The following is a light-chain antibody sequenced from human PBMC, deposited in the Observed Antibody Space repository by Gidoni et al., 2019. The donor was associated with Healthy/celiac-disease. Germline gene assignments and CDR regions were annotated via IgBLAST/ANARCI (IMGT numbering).Light chain of an antibody. CDR3: QSYDSSLSGL. V-gene: IGLV1-40*01. CDR1: RSNIGAGYD. Sequence: QSVLTQPPSVSGAPGQGVTISCTGSRSNIGAGYDVHWYQQLPGTAPKLLIYGNSNRPSGVPDRFSGSKSGTSASLAITGLQAEDEADYYCQSYDSSLSGLFGGGTKLTVL. J-gene: IGLJ3*02. CDR2: GNS.